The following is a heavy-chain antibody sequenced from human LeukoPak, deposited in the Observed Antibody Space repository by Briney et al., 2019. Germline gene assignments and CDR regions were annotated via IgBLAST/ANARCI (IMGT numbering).Heavy chain of an antibody. CDR1: GGSFSGYY. CDR2: INHSGST. J-gene: IGHJ6*02. Sequence: SETLSLTCAVYGGSFSGYYWSWIRQPPGKGLECVVEINHSGSTNYNPSLKSRVTISVDTSKNQFSLKLSSVTAADTAVYYCASLVVVIRGSDYYYYGMDVWGQGTTVTVSS. V-gene: IGHV4-34*01. CDR3: ASLVVVIRGSDYYYYGMDV. D-gene: IGHD3-22*01.